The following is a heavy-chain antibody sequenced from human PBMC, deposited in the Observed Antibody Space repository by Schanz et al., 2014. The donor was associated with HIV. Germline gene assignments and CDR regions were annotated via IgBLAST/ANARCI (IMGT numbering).Heavy chain of an antibody. CDR2: IDSDGESK. V-gene: IGHV3-11*01. CDR1: GFIFNGYY. CDR3: AKVTPLRCLDY. Sequence: QVQLVESGGGLVEPGGSLRLSCEASGFIFNGYYLTWIRQAPGKGLEWVSSIDSDGESKFYTDSVEGRFTVSRDNAKNSLFLQMNSLRVEDTAVYYCAKVTPLRCLDYWGQGTLVTVSS. J-gene: IGHJ4*02. D-gene: IGHD4-17*01.